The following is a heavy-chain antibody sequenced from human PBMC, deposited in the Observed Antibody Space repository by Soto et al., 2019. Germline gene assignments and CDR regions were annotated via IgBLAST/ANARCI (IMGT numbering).Heavy chain of an antibody. J-gene: IGHJ6*02. CDR1: GFTFSSYW. CDR2: INSGGSST. V-gene: IGHV3-74*01. CDR3: ASSWQQNGMDV. Sequence: EVQLVESGGGLVQPGGSLRLSCAASGFTFSSYWMHWVRQAPGKGLVWVSRINSGGSSTSYADSVKGRFTISRDNAKNTLYLQMNSLRAEDTAVYYCASSWQQNGMDVWGQGTTVTVSS. D-gene: IGHD6-13*01.